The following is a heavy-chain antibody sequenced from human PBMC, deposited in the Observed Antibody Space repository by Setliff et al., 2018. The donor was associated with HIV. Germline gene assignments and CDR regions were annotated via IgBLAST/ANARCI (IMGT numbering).Heavy chain of an antibody. D-gene: IGHD3-10*01. CDR2: IKHSGTT. CDR1: GPSFSGYY. V-gene: IGHV4-34*01. J-gene: IGHJ4*02. CDR3: AAKPMIRGRPFAF. Sequence: PSETLSLTCAVYGPSFSGYYWNWIRQFPGKSLEWIGEIKHSGTTNYSPSFKSRLNISVDVSKNQFSLRLASLSAADTAAYFCAAKPMIRGRPFAFWGQATLVTVSS.